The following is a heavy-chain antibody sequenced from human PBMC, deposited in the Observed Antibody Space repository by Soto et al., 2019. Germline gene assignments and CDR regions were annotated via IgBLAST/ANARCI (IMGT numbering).Heavy chain of an antibody. CDR1: GGTFSSYA. Sequence: QVQLVQSGAEVKKPGSSVKVSCKASGGTFSSYAISWVRQAPGQGLEWMGGIIPIFGTANYAQKFQGSVTITADESTSTAYMELSSLRSEDTAVYYCARDRPALLLTYYGMDVWGPGTTVTVSS. J-gene: IGHJ6*02. V-gene: IGHV1-69*01. CDR3: ARDRPALLLTYYGMDV. D-gene: IGHD2-15*01. CDR2: IIPIFGTA.